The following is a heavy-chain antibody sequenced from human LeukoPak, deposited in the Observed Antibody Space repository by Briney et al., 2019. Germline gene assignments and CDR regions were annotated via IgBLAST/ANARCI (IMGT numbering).Heavy chain of an antibody. CDR2: IYTSGST. CDR3: AREGARDAFDI. Sequence: PSETLSLTRTVSGGYISSGSYYWSWIRQPAGKGLEWIGRIYTSGSTNYNPSLKSRVTISVDTSKTQFSLKLSSVTAADTAVYYCAREGARDAFDIWGQGTMVTVSS. J-gene: IGHJ3*02. CDR1: GGYISSGSYY. V-gene: IGHV4-61*02. D-gene: IGHD4/OR15-4a*01.